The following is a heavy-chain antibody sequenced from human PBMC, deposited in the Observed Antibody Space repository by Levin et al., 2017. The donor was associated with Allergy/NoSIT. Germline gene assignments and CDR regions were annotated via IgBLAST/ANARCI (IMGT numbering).Heavy chain of an antibody. CDR1: GFTFSNLV. V-gene: IGHV3-23*01. D-gene: IGHD5-12*01. CDR2: ITGSGDNT. Sequence: GESLKISCAASGFTFSNLVMAWLRQAPGKGLEWVSAITGSGDNTYSADSVKDRFTVSRDNSRNTLYLQMDSLRADDTAVYYCAKGGYGGYNAAFDIWGQGTIVTVSS. CDR3: AKGGYGGYNAAFDI. J-gene: IGHJ3*02.